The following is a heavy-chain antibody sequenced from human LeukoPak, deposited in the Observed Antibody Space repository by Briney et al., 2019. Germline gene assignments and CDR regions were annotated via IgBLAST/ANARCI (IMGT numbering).Heavy chain of an antibody. CDR3: ARADYSGYDQRFDY. CDR1: GGSISTYY. J-gene: IGHJ4*02. D-gene: IGHD5-12*01. CDR2: FSYSGST. V-gene: IGHV4-59*01. Sequence: SETLSLTCTVSGGSISTYYWNWIRLPPGKGLEWIGYFSYSGSTRYNPSLVSRVSISVDTSEKQFSLELRSVTAADTAVYYCARADYSGYDQRFDYWGRGTLVTVSS.